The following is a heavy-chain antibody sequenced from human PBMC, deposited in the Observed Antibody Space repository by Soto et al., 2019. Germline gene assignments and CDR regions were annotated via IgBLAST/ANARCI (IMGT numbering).Heavy chain of an antibody. D-gene: IGHD2-15*01. CDR3: ERDINGTVDAEYGMEV. J-gene: IGHJ6*02. Sequence: ASVXVSCKSALYTFTCYYMHLVLQAPGQGLEWIGWINPNSGGTNYAQKFQGRVTMTRDTSISTAYMELRRMRSEEKAVYYCERDINGTVDAEYGMEVWGQGTTVTV. V-gene: IGHV1-2*02. CDR2: INPNSGGT. CDR1: LYTFTCYY.